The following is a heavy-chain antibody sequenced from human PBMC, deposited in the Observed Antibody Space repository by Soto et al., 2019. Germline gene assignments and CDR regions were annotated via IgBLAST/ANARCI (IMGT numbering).Heavy chain of an antibody. CDR1: GFTFSNYA. V-gene: IGHV3-23*01. CDR3: AKDPYYDFWSGYRGDY. D-gene: IGHD3-3*01. J-gene: IGHJ4*02. Sequence: EVQLLESGGGLVQPGGSLRLSCAASGFTFSNYAMSWVRQAPGKGLEWVSAISGSGGSTYYADSVKGRFTISRDNSKNTLYLQMNSLRAEDTAVYYCAKDPYYDFWSGYRGDYWGQGTLVTVSS. CDR2: ISGSGGST.